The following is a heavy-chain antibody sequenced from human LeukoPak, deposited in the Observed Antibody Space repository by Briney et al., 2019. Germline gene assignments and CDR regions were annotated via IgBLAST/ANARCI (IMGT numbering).Heavy chain of an antibody. CDR2: ISGSGGST. Sequence: PGGSLRLSCAASGFTFSSYAMSWVRQAPGKGLEWVLAISGSGGSTYYADSVKGRFTISRDNSKNTLYLQMNSLRAEDTAVYYCAKSILYYDYVWGSYRDDAFDIWGQGTMVTVSS. D-gene: IGHD3-16*02. CDR3: AKSILYYDYVWGSYRDDAFDI. CDR1: GFTFSSYA. J-gene: IGHJ3*02. V-gene: IGHV3-23*01.